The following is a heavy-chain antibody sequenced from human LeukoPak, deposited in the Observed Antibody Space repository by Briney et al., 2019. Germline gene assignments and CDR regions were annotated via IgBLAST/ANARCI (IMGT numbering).Heavy chain of an antibody. Sequence: SETLSLTCTVSGGSISSYYWSWIRQPPGKGLEWIGYIYYSGSTNYNPSLKSRVTISVDTSKNQFSLKLSSVTAADTAVYYCARSVLAPGWFDPWGQGTLVTVSS. CDR3: ARSVLAPGWFDP. CDR2: IYYSGST. V-gene: IGHV4-59*01. J-gene: IGHJ5*02. D-gene: IGHD3-10*01. CDR1: GGSISSYY.